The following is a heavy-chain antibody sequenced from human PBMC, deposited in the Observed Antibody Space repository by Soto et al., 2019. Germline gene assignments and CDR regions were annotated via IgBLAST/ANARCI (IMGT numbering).Heavy chain of an antibody. CDR3: VSQRTTVPTQAYFDY. Sequence: SETLSLTCTVSGGSVTNSSYYWGWIRQSPGKGLEWIGSVYYRGRSYSKSSVKSRVTISVDTSKNRFSLSLKSVTASDTAVYFCVSQRTTVPTQAYFDYWGQGALVTVYS. J-gene: IGHJ4*02. CDR2: VYYRGRS. D-gene: IGHD4-17*01. CDR1: GGSVTNSSYY. V-gene: IGHV4-39*01.